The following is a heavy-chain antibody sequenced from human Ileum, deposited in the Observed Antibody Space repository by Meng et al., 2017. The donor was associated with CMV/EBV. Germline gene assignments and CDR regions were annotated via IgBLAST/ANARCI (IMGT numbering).Heavy chain of an antibody. V-gene: IGHV3-21*01. J-gene: IGHJ5*02. CDR2: ISSSSNYI. CDR1: GFTFFTYS. D-gene: IGHD6-13*01. CDR3: ARSNSRAHYWFDP. Sequence: ASGFTFFTYSMNWVRQAPGKGLEWVSSISSSSNYIYYADSVKGRFTISRDNAKNSLYLQMNTLRAEDAAVYYCARSNSRAHYWFDPWGQGTLVTVSS.